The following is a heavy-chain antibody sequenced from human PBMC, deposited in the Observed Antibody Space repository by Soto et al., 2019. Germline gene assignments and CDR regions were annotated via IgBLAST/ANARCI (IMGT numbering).Heavy chain of an antibody. V-gene: IGHV5-51*01. Sequence: GESLKISCKGSGYSFTSYWIGWVRQMPGKGLEWMGIIYPGDPDTRYSPSFQGQVTISADKSISTAYLQWSSLKASDTAMYYCARLKPYCSGGSCYSALGSDYWGQGTLVTVSS. D-gene: IGHD2-15*01. CDR2: IYPGDPDT. CDR3: ARLKPYCSGGSCYSALGSDY. J-gene: IGHJ4*02. CDR1: GYSFTSYW.